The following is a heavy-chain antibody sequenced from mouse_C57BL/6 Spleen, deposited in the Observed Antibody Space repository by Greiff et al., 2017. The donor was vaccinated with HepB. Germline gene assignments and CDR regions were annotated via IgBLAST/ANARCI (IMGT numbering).Heavy chain of an antibody. CDR2: IDPSDSYT. D-gene: IGHD1-1*01. V-gene: IGHV1-69*01. CDR1: GYTFTSYW. J-gene: IGHJ2*01. Sequence: VQLQQPGAELVMPGASVKLSCKASGYTFTSYWMHWVKQRPGQGLEWIGEIDPSDSYTNYNQKFKGKSTLTVDKSSSTAYMQLSSLTSEDSAVYDCAAITTVAFDYWGQGTTLTVSS. CDR3: AAITTVAFDY.